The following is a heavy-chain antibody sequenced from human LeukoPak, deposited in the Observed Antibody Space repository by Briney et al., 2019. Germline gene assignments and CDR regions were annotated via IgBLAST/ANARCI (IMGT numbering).Heavy chain of an antibody. CDR1: GGTLSSYA. D-gene: IGHD3-3*01. CDR2: IIPIFGTA. CDR3: ARDGGGRFLEWLPFDY. Sequence: SVKVSCKASGGTLSSYAISWVRQAPGQGLEWMGGIIPIFGTANYAQKFQGRVTITTDESTSTAYMELSSLRSEDTAVYYCARDGGGRFLEWLPFDYWGQGTLVTVSS. J-gene: IGHJ4*02. V-gene: IGHV1-69*05.